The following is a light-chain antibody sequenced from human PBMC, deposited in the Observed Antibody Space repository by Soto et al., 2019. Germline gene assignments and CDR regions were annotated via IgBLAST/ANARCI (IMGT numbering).Light chain of an antibody. CDR2: DNN. V-gene: IGLV1-51*01. Sequence: QSVLTQPPSVSAAPGQRVTISCSGSTSNIGNNYVSWYQHLPGTAPKLLIYDNNKRPSGIPDRFSGSKSGTSATLGITGLQTRDEADYYCGSWDSSLSVSYVFGTGTKLTVL. J-gene: IGLJ1*01. CDR3: GSWDSSLSVSYV. CDR1: TSNIGNNY.